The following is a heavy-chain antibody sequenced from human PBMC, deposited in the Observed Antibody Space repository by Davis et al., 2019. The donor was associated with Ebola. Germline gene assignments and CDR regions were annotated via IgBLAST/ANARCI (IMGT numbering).Heavy chain of an antibody. CDR3: AKVRLLGYDTLSGGFD. Sequence: GGSLRLSCAASGFTVSANHMSWVRQAPGKGLEWVSGISGGGGITYYADSVKGRFTISRDNSKNPLSLQMNSLRAEDTAVYYCAKVRLLGYDTLSGGFDWGQGTLVTVSS. CDR1: GFTVSANH. CDR2: ISGGGGIT. V-gene: IGHV3-23*01. J-gene: IGHJ4*02. D-gene: IGHD3-9*01.